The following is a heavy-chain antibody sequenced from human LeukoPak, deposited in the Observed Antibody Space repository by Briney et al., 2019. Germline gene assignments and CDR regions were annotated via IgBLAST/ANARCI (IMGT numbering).Heavy chain of an antibody. CDR3: AKVTRDGYNGNPVFWYYFDY. D-gene: IGHD5-24*01. CDR2: ISWNSGSI. J-gene: IGHJ4*02. CDR1: GFTFDDYA. V-gene: IGHV3-9*01. Sequence: HAGGSLRLSCAASGFTFDDYAMHWVRQAPGKGLEWVSGISWNSGSIGYADSVKGRFTISRDNAKNSLYLQMNSLRAEDTALYYCAKVTRDGYNGNPVFWYYFDYWGQGTLVTVSS.